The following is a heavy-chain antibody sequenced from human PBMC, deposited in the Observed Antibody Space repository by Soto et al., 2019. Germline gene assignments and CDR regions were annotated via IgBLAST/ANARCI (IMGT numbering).Heavy chain of an antibody. CDR3: ARPWNSDYTTDAYDI. Sequence: QVQLVESGGGVVQPGRSLRLSCAASGFTFSSYAMHWVRQAPGKGLEWVAVISYDGSNKYYADSVKGRFTISRDNSKNTLYLQMNSLRAEDTAVYYCARPWNSDYTTDAYDIWGQGTMVTVSS. CDR2: ISYDGSNK. V-gene: IGHV3-30-3*01. J-gene: IGHJ3*02. CDR1: GFTFSSYA. D-gene: IGHD3-3*01.